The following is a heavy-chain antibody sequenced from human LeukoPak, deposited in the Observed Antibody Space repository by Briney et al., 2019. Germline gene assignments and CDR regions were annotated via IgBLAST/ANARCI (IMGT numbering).Heavy chain of an antibody. J-gene: IGHJ5*02. CDR3: ARDGELTVTRRWFDP. CDR2: ISAYNGDT. Sequence: ASVKVSCKASGYSFTSFGISWVRQAPGQGLEWMGWISAYNGDTNYDQKLQDRVTMTTDKSTSTAYMELRSLRSDDTAVYYCARDGELTVTRRWFDPWGQGTLVTVSS. D-gene: IGHD4-17*01. V-gene: IGHV1-18*01. CDR1: GYSFTSFG.